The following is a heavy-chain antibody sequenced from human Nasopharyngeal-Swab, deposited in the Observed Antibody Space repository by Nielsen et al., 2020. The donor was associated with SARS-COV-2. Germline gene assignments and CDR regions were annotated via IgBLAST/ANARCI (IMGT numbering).Heavy chain of an antibody. D-gene: IGHD3-10*01. V-gene: IGHV3-43*02. CDR1: GFTFDDYA. J-gene: IGHJ3*02. CDR3: AKGWFGELFGAFDI. Sequence: GESLKLSCAASGFTFDDYAMHWVRQAPGKGLEWVSLISGDGGSTYYADSVKGRFTISRDNSKNSLYLQMNSLRTEDTALYYCAKGWFGELFGAFDIWGQGTMVTVSS. CDR2: ISGDGGST.